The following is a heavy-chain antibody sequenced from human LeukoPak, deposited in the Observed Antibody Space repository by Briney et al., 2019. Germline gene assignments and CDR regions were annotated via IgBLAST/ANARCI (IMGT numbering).Heavy chain of an antibody. CDR1: AFTFTNYF. CDR3: AEDSWRDQLPFIFDY. D-gene: IGHD2-2*01. J-gene: IGHJ4*02. CDR2: IRGSSGRT. V-gene: IGHV3-23*01. Sequence: GGSLRLSCAASAFTFTNYFMNWVRQAPGKGLEWVSGIRGSSGRTFYADSVKGRFSISRDNSKNTLSLQMNSLRVNDTAVYYCAEDSWRDQLPFIFDYWGQGILVTVSS.